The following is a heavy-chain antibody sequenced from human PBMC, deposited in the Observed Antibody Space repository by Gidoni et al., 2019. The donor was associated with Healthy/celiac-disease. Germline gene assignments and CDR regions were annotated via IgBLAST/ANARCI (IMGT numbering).Heavy chain of an antibody. CDR2: IIPILGIA. Sequence: QVQLVQSGAEVKKPGSSVKVSCKASGGTFSSYTISWVRQAPGQGLEWMGRIIPILGIANYAQKFQGRVTITADKSTSTAYMELSSLRSEDTAVYYCASHNGGYYFDYWGQGTLVTVSS. V-gene: IGHV1-69*02. CDR1: GGTFSSYT. CDR3: ASHNGGYYFDY. D-gene: IGHD1-20*01. J-gene: IGHJ4*02.